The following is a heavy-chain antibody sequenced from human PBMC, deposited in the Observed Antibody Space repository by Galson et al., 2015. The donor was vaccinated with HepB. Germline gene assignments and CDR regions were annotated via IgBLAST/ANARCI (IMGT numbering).Heavy chain of an antibody. CDR3: ARDSVRAARDDAFDI. J-gene: IGHJ3*02. CDR1: GGTSSSYA. D-gene: IGHD6-25*01. Sequence: SVKVSCKASGGTSSSYAISWVRQAPGQGLEWMGGIIPIFGTANYAQKFQGRVTITADESTSTAYMELSSLRSEDTAVYYCARDSVRAARDDAFDIWGQGTMVTVSS. CDR2: IIPIFGTA. V-gene: IGHV1-69*13.